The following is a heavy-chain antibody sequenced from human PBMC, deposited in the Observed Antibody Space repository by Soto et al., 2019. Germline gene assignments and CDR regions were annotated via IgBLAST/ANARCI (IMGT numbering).Heavy chain of an antibody. CDR3: ARDRRGGGGFDY. Sequence: QVQLVQSGAEVKKPGSSVKVSCKASGGTFSSYAISWVRQAPGQGLEWMGGIIPIFGTANYAQKFQGRVTIPANESTSTADMELSRLRSEDTAVYYCARDRRGGGGFDYWGQGTLVTVSS. D-gene: IGHD3-16*01. J-gene: IGHJ4*02. CDR2: IIPIFGTA. V-gene: IGHV1-69*01. CDR1: GGTFSSYA.